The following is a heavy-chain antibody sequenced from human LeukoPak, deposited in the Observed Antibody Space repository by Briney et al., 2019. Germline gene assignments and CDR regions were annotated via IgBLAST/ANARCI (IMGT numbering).Heavy chain of an antibody. CDR2: INPSGGST. CDR1: GYTFTSYY. D-gene: IGHD7-27*01. J-gene: IGHJ6*02. CDR3: ARDSPTGDYYYYYGMDV. V-gene: IGHV1-46*01. Sequence: ASVKVSCKASGYTFTSYYMHWVRQAPGRGLEWMGIINPSGGSTSYAQKFQGRVTMTRDTSTSTVYMELSSLRSEDTAVYYCARDSPTGDYYYYYGMDVWGQGTTVTVSS.